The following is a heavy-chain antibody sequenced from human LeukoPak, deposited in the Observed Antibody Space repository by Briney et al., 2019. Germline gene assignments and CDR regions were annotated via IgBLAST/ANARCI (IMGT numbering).Heavy chain of an antibody. CDR1: GFTFSSYG. CDR3: AKGEKRHSSGYYDS. J-gene: IGHJ4*02. Sequence: PGGSLRLSCVASGFTFSSYGMHWVRQAPGKGLEWVAFIRYDGSSKDYVDSVKGRFTISRDNSKNTVDLQMDSLREEDTAVYYCAKGEKRHSSGYYDSWGQGTLVTVSS. D-gene: IGHD3-22*01. V-gene: IGHV3-30*02. CDR2: IRYDGSSK.